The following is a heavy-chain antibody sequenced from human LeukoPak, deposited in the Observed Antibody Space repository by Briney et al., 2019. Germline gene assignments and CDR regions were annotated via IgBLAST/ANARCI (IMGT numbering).Heavy chain of an antibody. CDR3: AKDKDIVVVPAARLPTDY. J-gene: IGHJ4*02. V-gene: IGHV3-23*01. Sequence: TGGSLRLSCAASGFIFSSYAMSWVRQAPGKGLEWVSAISRSGGSTYYADSVKGRFTISRDNSKNTLYLQMNSLRAEDTAVYYCAKDKDIVVVPAARLPTDYWGQGTLVTVSS. D-gene: IGHD2-2*01. CDR2: ISRSGGST. CDR1: GFIFSSYA.